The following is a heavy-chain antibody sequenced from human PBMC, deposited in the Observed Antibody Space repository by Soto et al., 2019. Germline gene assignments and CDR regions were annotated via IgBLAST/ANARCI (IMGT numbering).Heavy chain of an antibody. J-gene: IGHJ4*02. CDR2: IYYSGST. D-gene: IGHD2-2*01. CDR3: ARLGEYCSSTSCYFHY. V-gene: IGHV4-39*01. Sequence: SETLSLTCTVSGGSISSSSYYWGWIRQPPGKGLEWIGSIYYSGSTYYNPSLKSRVTISVDTSKNQFSLKLSSVTAADTAVYYCARLGEYCSSTSCYFHYWGQGTLVTVSS. CDR1: GGSISSSSYY.